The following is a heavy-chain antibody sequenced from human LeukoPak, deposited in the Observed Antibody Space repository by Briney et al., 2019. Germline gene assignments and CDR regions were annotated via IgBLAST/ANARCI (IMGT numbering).Heavy chain of an antibody. Sequence: GGSLRLSCAASGFTFSTYSMNWVRQAPGEVLGWGSYIRGSSGTIYYADSVKGRFTISRDNAKNSLYLQMNSLRAEDTAVYYCARRSEFGVLYYMDVWGKGTTVTVSS. J-gene: IGHJ6*03. CDR2: IRGSSGTI. CDR3: ARRSEFGVLYYMDV. CDR1: GFTFSTYS. V-gene: IGHV3-48*01. D-gene: IGHD3-16*01.